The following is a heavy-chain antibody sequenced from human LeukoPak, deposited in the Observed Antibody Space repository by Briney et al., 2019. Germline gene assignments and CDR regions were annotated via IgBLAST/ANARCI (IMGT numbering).Heavy chain of an antibody. D-gene: IGHD3-3*01. CDR1: GFTFSNYW. J-gene: IGHJ4*02. V-gene: IGHV3-7*01. CDR2: LNQDGSDK. Sequence: GGSLRLSCAASGFTFSNYWMSWVRQAPGKGLEWVANLNQDGSDKYYVDSVKGRFTISRDNAKNSRYLQMNSLRAEDPAVYYCVLFGVVKDLYYWGQGTLVTVS. CDR3: VLFGVVKDLYY.